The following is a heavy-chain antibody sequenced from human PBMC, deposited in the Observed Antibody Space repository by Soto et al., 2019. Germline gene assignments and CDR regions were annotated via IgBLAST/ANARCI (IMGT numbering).Heavy chain of an antibody. CDR3: ARHSGYSYGYRENDFDV. V-gene: IGHV1-69*06. D-gene: IGHD5-18*01. CDR2: IIPIFGTA. CDR1: GGTFSSYA. J-gene: IGHJ3*01. Sequence: ASVNVPGKASGGTFSSYAISWVRQAPGQGLEWIGGIIPIFGTANYAQKFQGRVTITAEKSTSTAYMELSSLRSEDTAVYYCARHSGYSYGYRENDFDVWAQGTMVTVSS.